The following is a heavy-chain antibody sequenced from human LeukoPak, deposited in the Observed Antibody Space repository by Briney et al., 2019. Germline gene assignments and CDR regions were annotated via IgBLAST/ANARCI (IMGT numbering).Heavy chain of an antibody. CDR2: INHSGST. Sequence: SETLSLTCAVYGGSFSGYYWSWIRQPPGKRLEWIGEINHSGSTNYNPSLKSRVTISVDTSKNQFSLKLSSVTAADTAVYYCARERRLEGYSYGYANWGQGTLVTVSS. CDR3: ARERRLEGYSYGYAN. D-gene: IGHD5-18*01. J-gene: IGHJ4*02. CDR1: GGSFSGYY. V-gene: IGHV4-34*01.